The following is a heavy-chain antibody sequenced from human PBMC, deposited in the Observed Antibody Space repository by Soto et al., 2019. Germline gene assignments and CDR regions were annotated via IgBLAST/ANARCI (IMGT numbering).Heavy chain of an antibody. D-gene: IGHD5-12*01. Sequence: GGSLRLSCVVSGFTFSSYEMNWVRQAPGKGLEWVSYISSSGSTIYYADSVKGRFTISRDNAKNSLYLQMNSLRAEDTAVYYCARDDSSGYGATPDYWGQGTLVTVSS. CDR3: ARDDSSGYGATPDY. J-gene: IGHJ4*02. CDR1: GFTFSSYE. CDR2: ISSSGSTI. V-gene: IGHV3-48*03.